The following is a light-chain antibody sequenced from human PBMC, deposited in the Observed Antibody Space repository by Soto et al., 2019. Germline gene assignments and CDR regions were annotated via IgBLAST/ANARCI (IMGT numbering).Light chain of an antibody. J-gene: IGLJ2*01. Sequence: QSALTRPPSASGSPGQSVTISCAGTSSDVGGYNYVSWYQQHPGKAPKLMIYEVTKRPSGVPDRFSGSKSGNTASLTVSGLQPEDEADYYCSSYARSNNFVVFGGGTKLTVL. CDR1: SSDVGGYNY. CDR3: SSYARSNNFVV. CDR2: EVT. V-gene: IGLV2-8*01.